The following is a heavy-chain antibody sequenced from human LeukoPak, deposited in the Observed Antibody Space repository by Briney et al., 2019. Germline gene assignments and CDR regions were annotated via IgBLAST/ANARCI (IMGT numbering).Heavy chain of an antibody. CDR2: IYNSGST. CDR1: GGSISSSSYY. V-gene: IGHV4-39*01. J-gene: IGHJ5*02. CDR3: TRGDNT. D-gene: IGHD2/OR15-2a*01. Sequence: PSETLSLTCTVSGGSISSSSYYWGWIRQSPGKGLECIGSIYNSGSTYYNPSLKSRVTISVDTSKNQFSLKLSSVTAADTAVYYCTRGDNTWGQGTLVTVSS.